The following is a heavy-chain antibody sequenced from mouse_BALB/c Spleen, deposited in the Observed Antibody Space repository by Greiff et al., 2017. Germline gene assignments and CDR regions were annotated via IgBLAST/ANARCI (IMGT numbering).Heavy chain of an antibody. CDR3: TRRDYEFAY. Sequence: QVQLQQSGAELVKPGASVKLSCKASGYTFTSYYMYWVKQRPGQGLAWIGEINPSNGGTNFNEKFKSKATLTVDKSSSTAYMQLSSLTSEDSAVYYCTRRDYEFAYWGQGTLVTVSA. CDR2: INPSNGGT. CDR1: GYTFTSYY. J-gene: IGHJ3*01. D-gene: IGHD2-4*01. V-gene: IGHV1S81*02.